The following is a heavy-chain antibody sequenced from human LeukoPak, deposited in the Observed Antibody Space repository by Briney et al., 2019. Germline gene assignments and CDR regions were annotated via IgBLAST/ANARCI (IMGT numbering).Heavy chain of an antibody. D-gene: IGHD3-10*01. CDR2: IYSGGST. J-gene: IGHJ4*02. V-gene: IGHV3-53*01. CDR1: GFTVSSNY. CDR3: AREDPTAVYGSGSYYTPIFDY. Sequence: PGGSLRLSCAASGFTVSSNYMSWVRQAPGKGLEWVSVIYSGGSTYYADSVKGRFTISRDNSKNTLYLQMNSLRAEDTAVYYCAREDPTAVYGSGSYYTPIFDYWDQGTLVTVSS.